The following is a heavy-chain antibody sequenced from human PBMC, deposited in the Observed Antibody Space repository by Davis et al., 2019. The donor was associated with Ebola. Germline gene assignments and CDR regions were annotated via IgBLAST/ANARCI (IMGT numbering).Heavy chain of an antibody. CDR2: ISSSSSYI. J-gene: IGHJ6*04. CDR3: ARKGLLWFGELLYYYYGMDV. V-gene: IGHV3-21*01. CDR1: GFTFSSYS. Sequence: PGGSLRLSCAASGFTFSSYSMNWVRQAPGKGLEWVSSISSSSSYIYYADSVKGRFTISRDNAKNSLYLQMNSLRDEDTAVYYCARKGLLWFGELLYYYYGMDVWGKGTTVTVSS. D-gene: IGHD3-10*01.